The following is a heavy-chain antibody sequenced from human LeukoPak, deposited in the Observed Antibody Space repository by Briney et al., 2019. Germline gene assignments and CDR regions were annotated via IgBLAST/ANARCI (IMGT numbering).Heavy chain of an antibody. V-gene: IGHV4-34*01. CDR1: GGSFSGHY. Sequence: SETLSLTCAVYGGSFSGHYWSWIRQPPGKGLEWIGEINHSGSTNYNPSLKSRVTISVDTSKNQFSLKLSSVTAADTAVYYCARGRMVRGTIDYWGQGTLVTVSS. CDR3: ARGRMVRGTIDY. CDR2: INHSGST. D-gene: IGHD3-10*01. J-gene: IGHJ4*02.